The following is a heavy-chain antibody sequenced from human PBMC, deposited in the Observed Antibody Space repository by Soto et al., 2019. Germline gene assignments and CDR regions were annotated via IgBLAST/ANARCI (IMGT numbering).Heavy chain of an antibody. CDR3: AKDSTAYSSSYDFDY. CDR1: GFTCSSYA. D-gene: IGHD6-6*01. V-gene: IGHV3-23*01. J-gene: IGHJ4*02. CDR2: ISGSSGST. Sequence: EVQLLESGGGLVQPGGSLRLSCAASGFTCSSYAMSWVRQAPGKGLEWVSAISGSSGSTYYADSVKGRFTISRDNSKNTLYLQMNSLRAEDTAVYYCAKDSTAYSSSYDFDYWGQGTLVTVSS.